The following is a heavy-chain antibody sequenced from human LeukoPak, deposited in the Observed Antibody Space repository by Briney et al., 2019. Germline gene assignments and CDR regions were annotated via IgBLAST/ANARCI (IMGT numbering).Heavy chain of an antibody. CDR3: ARAEYSYGWGYFDY. CDR2: IYYSGST. Sequence: SETLSLTCTVSGGSISSSSYYWGWIRQPPGKGLEWIGSIYYSGSTYYNPSLKSRVTISVDTSKNQFSLRLSSVTAADTAVYYCARAEYSYGWGYFDYWGQGTLVTVSS. CDR1: GGSISSSSYY. D-gene: IGHD5-18*01. V-gene: IGHV4-39*07. J-gene: IGHJ4*02.